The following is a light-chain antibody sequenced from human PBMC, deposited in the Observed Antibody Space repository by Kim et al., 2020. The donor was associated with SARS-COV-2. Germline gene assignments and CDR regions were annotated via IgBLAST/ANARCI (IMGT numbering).Light chain of an antibody. CDR1: SSNVGAGYD. V-gene: IGLV1-40*01. CDR2: GNS. J-gene: IGLJ2*01. CDR3: QSYDSSLSVV. Sequence: GQRVTISCAVGSSNVGAGYDVHWYQQLPGTAPKLLIYGNSNRPSGVPDRFSGSKSGTSASLAITGLQAEDEADYYCQSYDSSLSVVFGGGTQLTVL.